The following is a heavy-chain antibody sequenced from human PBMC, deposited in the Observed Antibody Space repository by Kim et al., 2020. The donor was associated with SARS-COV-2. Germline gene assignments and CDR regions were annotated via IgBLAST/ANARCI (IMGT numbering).Heavy chain of an antibody. V-gene: IGHV3-23*01. CDR3: SKVGDDGSGCFDC. Sequence: GGSLRLSCEVSGFTSSNYVMSWVRQGPGKGLEWVSSISGTGNTLRYADSVRGRFTVSRDTSRNIVHLQMNNLRAEDAATYYCSKVGDDGSGCFDCWCQGT. J-gene: IGHJ4*02. CDR1: GFTSSNYV. D-gene: IGHD3-22*01. CDR2: ISGTGNTL.